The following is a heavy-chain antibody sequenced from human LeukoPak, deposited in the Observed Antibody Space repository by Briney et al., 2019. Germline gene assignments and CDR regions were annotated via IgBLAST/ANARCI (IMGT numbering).Heavy chain of an antibody. CDR2: ISTYNGNT. V-gene: IGHV1-18*01. D-gene: IGHD5-18*01. CDR1: GYTFTTYG. Sequence: VAPVKVSCKSSGYTFTTYGITWVRQAPGQGLEWMGWISTYNGNTNYAQKLQGRVTMTTDTSTSTAYMELRSLRSDDTAMYYCARDRMDTGTYFDYWGQGTLVTVSS. J-gene: IGHJ4*02. CDR3: ARDRMDTGTYFDY.